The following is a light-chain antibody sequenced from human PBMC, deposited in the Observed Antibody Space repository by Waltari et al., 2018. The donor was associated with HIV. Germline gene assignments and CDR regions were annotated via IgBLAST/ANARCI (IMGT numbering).Light chain of an antibody. J-gene: IGLJ2*01. CDR3: CSYGGRRI. CDR2: DVS. Sequence: QSALTQPRSVSVSPGQSVTISCTGTSSDIGVYNYVSWYQQHAGKAPKLVIYDVSKRPSGVPDRFYGSKSGNTASLTISGLQPEDEADYHCCSYGGRRIFAGGTKLTVL. CDR1: SSDIGVYNY. V-gene: IGLV2-11*01.